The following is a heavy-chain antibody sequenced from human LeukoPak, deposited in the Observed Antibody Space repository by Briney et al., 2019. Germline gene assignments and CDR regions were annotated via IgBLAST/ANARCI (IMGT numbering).Heavy chain of an antibody. CDR2: FNSDGITT. Sequence: GGSLRLSCAVSGFTFSTYWMHWVRQAPGKGLVWVSRFNSDGITTSYADSVKGRFTISRDNAKNTLYLQMNSLRAEDTAVYYCARGRYYLDSWGQGTLVTVSS. D-gene: IGHD1-14*01. J-gene: IGHJ4*02. V-gene: IGHV3-74*01. CDR1: GFTFSTYW. CDR3: ARGRYYLDS.